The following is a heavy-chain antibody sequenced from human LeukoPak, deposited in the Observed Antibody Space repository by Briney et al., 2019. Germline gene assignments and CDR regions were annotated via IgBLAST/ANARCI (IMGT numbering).Heavy chain of an antibody. CDR3: ARLVGCGTTNCYSPDNWFDP. V-gene: IGHV1-8*02. CDR2: INPNSGST. J-gene: IGHJ5*02. D-gene: IGHD2-2*01. CDR1: GYTFTGYY. Sequence: ASVKVSCKASGYTFTGYYMHWVRQATGQGLEWMGWINPNSGSTDSAQKFQGRVTMTANTSISTAYMELNNLRSEDTAVYYCARLVGCGTTNCYSPDNWFDPWGQGALVTVSS.